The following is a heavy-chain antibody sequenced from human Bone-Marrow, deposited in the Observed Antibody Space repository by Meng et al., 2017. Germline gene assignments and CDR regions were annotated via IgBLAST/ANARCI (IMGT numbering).Heavy chain of an antibody. J-gene: IGHJ3*02. CDR2: IDWDDDK. CDR3: ARTRWELHDAFDI. CDR1: GFSLSTSGMR. V-gene: IGHV2-70*04. D-gene: IGHD1-26*01. Sequence: SGSTLVKPTQTLTLTCTFSGFSLSTSGMRVSWIRQPPGKALEWLARIDWDDDKFDSTSLKTRLTISKDTSKNQVVLTMTNMDPVDTATYYCARTRWELHDAFDIWGQGTMVTVSS.